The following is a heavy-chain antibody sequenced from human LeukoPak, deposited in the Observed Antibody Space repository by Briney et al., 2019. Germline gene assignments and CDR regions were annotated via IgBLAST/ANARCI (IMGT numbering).Heavy chain of an antibody. Sequence: ASVKVSCKASGGTFSSYTISWVRQAPGQGLEWMGRIIPILGIANYAQKFQGRVTITADKSTSTAYMELSSLRSEDTAVYYCAGELLSDQYYYYYYNMDVWGKGTTVTVSS. CDR3: AGELLSDQYYYYYYNMDV. CDR2: IIPILGIA. V-gene: IGHV1-69*02. CDR1: GGTFSSYT. D-gene: IGHD2-2*01. J-gene: IGHJ6*03.